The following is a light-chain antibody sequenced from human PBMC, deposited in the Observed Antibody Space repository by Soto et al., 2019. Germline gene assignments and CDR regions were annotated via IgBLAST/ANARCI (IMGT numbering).Light chain of an antibody. CDR3: QQYNDSFPYT. V-gene: IGKV1-5*03. Sequence: DIQMTQSPSTLSASVGDRVTITCRASQSIRRWLAWYQQKPGTAPKLLIYAASTLESGVPSRFSGSRSGTEFTLTVSSLQPDDFATYYCQQYNDSFPYTFGQGTNLEIK. J-gene: IGKJ2*01. CDR2: AAS. CDR1: QSIRRW.